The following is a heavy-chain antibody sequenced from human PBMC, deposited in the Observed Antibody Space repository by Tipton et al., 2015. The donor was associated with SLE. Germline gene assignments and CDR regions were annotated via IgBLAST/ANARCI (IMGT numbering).Heavy chain of an antibody. V-gene: IGHV4-39*07. Sequence: TLSLTCTVSGGSISSSSYYWGWIRQPPGKGLEWIGGIYYSGSTYYNPSLKSRVTISVDTSKNQFSLKLSSVTAADTAVYYCAREGTVTTHWGQGTLVTVSS. CDR3: AREGTVTTH. CDR2: IYYSGST. J-gene: IGHJ4*02. D-gene: IGHD4-17*01. CDR1: GGSISSSSYY.